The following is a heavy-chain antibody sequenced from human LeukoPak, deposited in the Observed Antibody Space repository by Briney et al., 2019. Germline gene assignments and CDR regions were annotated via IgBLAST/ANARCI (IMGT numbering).Heavy chain of an antibody. J-gene: IGHJ3*02. CDR1: GFTFSSYG. Sequence: PGGSLRLSCAASGFTFSSYGMDWVCEGPGKGLEWVAFIRYDGSNKYYADSVKGRFTISRDNSKSTLYLQMNSLRAEDTAVYYCAKDRIAVADGEAFDIWGQGTMVTVSS. CDR3: AKDRIAVADGEAFDI. D-gene: IGHD6-19*01. CDR2: IRYDGSNK. V-gene: IGHV3-30*02.